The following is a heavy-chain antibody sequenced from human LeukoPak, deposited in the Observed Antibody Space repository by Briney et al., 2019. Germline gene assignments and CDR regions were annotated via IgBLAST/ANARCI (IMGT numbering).Heavy chain of an antibody. V-gene: IGHV3-23*01. CDR2: ISGSGGST. D-gene: IGHD3-10*01. CDR3: ARTMVRGVHGY. CDR1: GFTFSSYS. J-gene: IGHJ4*02. Sequence: GGSLRLSCAASGFTFSSYSMNWVRQAPGKGLEWVSAISGSGGSTYYADSVKGRFTISRDNSKNTLYLQMNSLRAEDTAVYYCARTMVRGVHGYWGQGTLVTVSS.